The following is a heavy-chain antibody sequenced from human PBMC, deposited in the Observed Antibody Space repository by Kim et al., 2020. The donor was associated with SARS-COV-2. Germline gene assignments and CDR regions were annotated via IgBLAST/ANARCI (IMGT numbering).Heavy chain of an antibody. CDR2: VSGSGHET. Sequence: GGSLRLSCAASGFTFNNYGMNWVRQAPGKGLEWVSVVSGSGHETHYADSVKGRLTISRDNSKNTLYLQMDSLRVEDTAVYYCAKGRDWGTTATFDCWGQGILVTVS. D-gene: IGHD1-1*01. V-gene: IGHV3-23*01. CDR1: GFTFNNYG. CDR3: AKGRDWGTTATFDC. J-gene: IGHJ4*02.